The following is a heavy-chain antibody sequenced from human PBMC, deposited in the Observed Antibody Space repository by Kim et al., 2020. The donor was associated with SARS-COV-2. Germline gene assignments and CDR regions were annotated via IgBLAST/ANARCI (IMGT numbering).Heavy chain of an antibody. Sequence: SETLSLTCTVSGASISNYYWTWIRQPAGKGLEWIGRIFTTGGNTNANPSLKSRVTMSVDTSKNQFSLRLSSVTTADTAVYYCARDLLGGGLLWGQGTLVTVSS. CDR1: GASISNYY. CDR2: IFTTGGNT. J-gene: IGHJ4*02. D-gene: IGHD1-26*01. V-gene: IGHV4-4*07. CDR3: ARDLLGGGLL.